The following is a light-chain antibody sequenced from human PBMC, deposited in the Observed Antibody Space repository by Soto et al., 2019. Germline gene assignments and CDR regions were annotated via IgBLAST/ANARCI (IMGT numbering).Light chain of an antibody. J-gene: IGKJ5*01. CDR1: QSVSNTY. CDR2: AAS. V-gene: IGKV3-20*01. CDR3: QQYGSSPIT. Sequence: EIVLTQSPGPLSLSLGERATLSCRASQSVSNTYLAWYQQKPGQAPRLLIYAASSRATGIPDMFSGSGSGTDFTLTISTLEPEDFAVYYCQQYGSSPITFGQGTRLEIK.